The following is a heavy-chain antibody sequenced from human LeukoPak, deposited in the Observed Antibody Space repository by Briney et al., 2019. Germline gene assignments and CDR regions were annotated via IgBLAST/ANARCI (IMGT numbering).Heavy chain of an antibody. J-gene: IGHJ6*02. Sequence: SVKVSCKASGFTFTSSAVQWVRQARGQRLEWTGWIVVGSGNTNYAQKFQERVTITRDMSTSTAYMELSSLRSEDTAVYYCAAPTRGYDFWTSLWPRGNYYYYYGMDVWGQGTTVTVSS. CDR2: IVVGSGNT. CDR3: AAPTRGYDFWTSLWPRGNYYYYYGMDV. V-gene: IGHV1-58*01. CDR1: GFTFTSSA. D-gene: IGHD3-3*01.